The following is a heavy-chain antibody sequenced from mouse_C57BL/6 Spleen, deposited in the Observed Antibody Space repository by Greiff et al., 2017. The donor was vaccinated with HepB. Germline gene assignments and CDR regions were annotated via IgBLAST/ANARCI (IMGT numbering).Heavy chain of an antibody. Sequence: QVQLQQPGAELVMPGASVKLSCKASGYTFTSYWMHWVKQRPGQGLEWIGEIDPSDSYTNYNQKFKGKSTLTVDKSSSTAYMQLSSLTSEDSAVYYCARQGDGYYEGYFDYWGQGTTLTVSS. D-gene: IGHD2-3*01. CDR2: IDPSDSYT. CDR3: ARQGDGYYEGYFDY. V-gene: IGHV1-69*01. J-gene: IGHJ2*01. CDR1: GYTFTSYW.